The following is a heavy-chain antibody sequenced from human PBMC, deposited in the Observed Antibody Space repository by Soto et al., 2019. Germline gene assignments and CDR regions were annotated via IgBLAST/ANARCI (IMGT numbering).Heavy chain of an antibody. CDR2: IYYSGST. CDR3: ARTRIFIAAAGDDAFDI. V-gene: IGHV4-59*08. Sequence: QVQLQESGPGLVKPSETLSLTCTVSGGSISSYYWSWIRQPPGKGLEWIGYIYYSGSTNYNPSLKRRVTISVDTSKNQFSLKLSSVTAADTAVYYCARTRIFIAAAGDDAFDIWGQGTMVTVSS. J-gene: IGHJ3*02. CDR1: GGSISSYY. D-gene: IGHD6-13*01.